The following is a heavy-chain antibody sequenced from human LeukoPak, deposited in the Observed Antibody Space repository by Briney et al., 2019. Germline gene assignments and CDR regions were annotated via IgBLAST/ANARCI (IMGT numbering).Heavy chain of an antibody. CDR2: IIPIFGTA. V-gene: IGHV1-69*05. CDR3: ARTLYYYDSSGYYSFDY. D-gene: IGHD3-22*01. Sequence: SVKVSCKASGGTFSSCAISWVRQAPGQGLEWMGRIIPIFGTANYAQKFQGRVTITTDESTSTAYMELSSLRSEDTAVYYCARTLYYYDSSGYYSFDYWGQGTLVTVSS. J-gene: IGHJ4*02. CDR1: GGTFSSCA.